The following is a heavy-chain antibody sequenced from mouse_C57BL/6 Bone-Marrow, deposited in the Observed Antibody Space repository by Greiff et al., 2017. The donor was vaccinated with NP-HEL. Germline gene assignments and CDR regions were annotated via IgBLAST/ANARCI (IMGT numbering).Heavy chain of an antibody. CDR3: ARYHYKDAMDY. CDR1: GYSITSGYY. D-gene: IGHD2-12*01. V-gene: IGHV3-6*01. Sequence: EVQLQQSGPGLVKPSQSLSLTCSVTGYSITSGYYWNWIRQSPGNKLEWMGYISYDGSNNYNPSLKNRITITRDPSKNQLFLTLNSVTTDDTATYYCARYHYKDAMDYWGQGTSVTVSS. J-gene: IGHJ4*01. CDR2: ISYDGSN.